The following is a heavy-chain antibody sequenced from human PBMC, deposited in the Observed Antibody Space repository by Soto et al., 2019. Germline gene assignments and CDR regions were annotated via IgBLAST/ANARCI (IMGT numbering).Heavy chain of an antibody. D-gene: IGHD6-13*01. J-gene: IGHJ4*02. CDR3: AKDRSSWMTSVDY. V-gene: IGHV3-23*01. CDR2: ISGSGGST. Sequence: EVQLLESGGGLVQPGGSLRLSCAASGFTFSSYGMSWVRQAPGKGLEWVSGISGSGGSTYHADSVKGRFTISRVNSKSKLCLQMNSLRAEDPAVYYGAKDRSSWMTSVDYWGQGTLVTVSS. CDR1: GFTFSSYG.